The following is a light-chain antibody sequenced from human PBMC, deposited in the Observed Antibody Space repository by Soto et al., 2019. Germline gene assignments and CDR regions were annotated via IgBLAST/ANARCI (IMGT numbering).Light chain of an antibody. V-gene: IGKV3-20*01. CDR1: ESISNNY. CDR2: GAS. J-gene: IGKJ1*01. CDR3: QQYGTSPTWT. Sequence: EIVLTQSPDTLSLSPGEEATLSCRTSESISNNYLAWYQQKAGQAPRLLIYGASGRATGIPDRFSGSGSGTDFTFTISRLEPEDFAVYYCQQYGTSPTWTFGQGTNVEVK.